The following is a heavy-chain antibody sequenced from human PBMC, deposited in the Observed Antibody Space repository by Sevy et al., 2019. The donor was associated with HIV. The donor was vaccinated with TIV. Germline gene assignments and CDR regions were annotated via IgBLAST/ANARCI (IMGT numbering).Heavy chain of an antibody. J-gene: IGHJ4*02. D-gene: IGHD3-3*01. CDR1: GYTFTSYG. CDR3: ARDPFWSGPLDY. V-gene: IGHV1-18*01. CDR2: ISAYNGNT. Sequence: ASVKVSCKASGYTFTSYGISWVRQAPGQGLEWMGWISAYNGNTNYAQKLQGRVTMTTDTSTGTAYMELRGLGSDDTAVYYCARDPFWSGPLDYWGQGTLVTVSS.